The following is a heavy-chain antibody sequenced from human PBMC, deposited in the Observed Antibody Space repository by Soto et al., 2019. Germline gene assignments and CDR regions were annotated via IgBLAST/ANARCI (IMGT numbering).Heavy chain of an antibody. V-gene: IGHV3-21*01. D-gene: IGHD2-15*01. CDR1: GFTFSSYS. Sequence: EVQLVESGGGLVKPGGSLRLSCAASGFTFSSYSMNWVRQAPGKGLEWVSSISSSSSYIYYADSVKGRFTISRDNAKNSLYLQMNSLRAEDTAVYYCARGTVVVAASNPYYYYMEVWGKGTTVTVSS. CDR3: ARGTVVVAASNPYYYYMEV. J-gene: IGHJ6*03. CDR2: ISSSSSYI.